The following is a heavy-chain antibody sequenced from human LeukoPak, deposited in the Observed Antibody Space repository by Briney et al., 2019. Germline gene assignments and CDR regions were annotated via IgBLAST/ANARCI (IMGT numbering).Heavy chain of an antibody. Sequence: SETLSLTCTVSGGSISSSSYYWGWIRQPPGKGLEWIGYTYYSGSTNYNPSLKSRVTISVDTSKNQFSLKLSSVTAADTAVYYCARLRGYSYGTHMDVWGQGTTVTVSS. CDR2: TYYSGST. J-gene: IGHJ6*02. V-gene: IGHV4-61*05. D-gene: IGHD5-18*01. CDR3: ARLRGYSYGTHMDV. CDR1: GGSISSSSYY.